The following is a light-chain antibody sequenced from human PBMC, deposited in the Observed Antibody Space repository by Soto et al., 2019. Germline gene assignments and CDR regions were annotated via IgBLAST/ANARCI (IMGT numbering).Light chain of an antibody. V-gene: IGKV1-39*01. Sequence: QMTQSPSSDSASVGDRDILTCRASQRISSWLAWYHQRPGKAPKLLIYAASYLGNGVPSRFSGSGSGTYFTLTISSLQPEDLATYYCQQSYTTPLTFGGGTKVDIK. CDR1: QRISSW. J-gene: IGKJ4*01. CDR2: AAS. CDR3: QQSYTTPLT.